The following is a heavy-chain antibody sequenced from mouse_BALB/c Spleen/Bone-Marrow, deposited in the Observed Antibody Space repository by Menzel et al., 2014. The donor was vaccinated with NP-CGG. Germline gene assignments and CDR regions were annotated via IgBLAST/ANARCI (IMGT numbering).Heavy chain of an antibody. Sequence: VKLVESGPGLVAPSQRLSITCTVSGFSLTDYGINWVRQPPGKGLEWLGMIWGDGTTDYNSALRPRLSINKDNSRSQVVLKMNSLQTDDTARYYCAREKYGNYYAMGYWGQGTSVTGSA. V-gene: IGHV2-6-7*01. J-gene: IGHJ4*01. CDR1: GFSLTDYG. CDR3: AREKYGNYYAMGY. D-gene: IGHD2-10*02. CDR2: IWGDGTT.